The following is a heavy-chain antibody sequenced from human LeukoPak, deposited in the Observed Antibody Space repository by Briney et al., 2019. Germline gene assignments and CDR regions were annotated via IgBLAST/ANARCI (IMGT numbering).Heavy chain of an antibody. D-gene: IGHD6-13*01. J-gene: IGHJ6*02. V-gene: IGHV3-53*01. CDR2: IYSGGST. CDR1: GFTVSSNY. CDR3: ARVAAESSYYYGMDV. Sequence: GGSLRLSCAASGFTVSSNYMSWVRLAPGKGLERVSVIYSGGSTYYADSVKGRFTISRDNSKNTLYLQMNSLRAEDTAVYYCARVAAESSYYYGMDVWGQGTTVTVSS.